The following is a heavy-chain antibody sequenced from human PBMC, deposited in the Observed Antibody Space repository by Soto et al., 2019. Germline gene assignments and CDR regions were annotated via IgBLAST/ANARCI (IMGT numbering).Heavy chain of an antibody. CDR2: IIPIFGTA. V-gene: IGHV1-69*13. CDR3: ARFSPGELLGWFDP. Sequence: SVKVSCKASGGTFSSYAISWVRQAPGQGLEWMGGIIPIFGTANYAQEFQGRVTITADESTSTAYMELSSLRSEDTAVYYCARFSPGELLGWFDPWGQGTLVTVSS. D-gene: IGHD1-26*01. CDR1: GGTFSSYA. J-gene: IGHJ5*02.